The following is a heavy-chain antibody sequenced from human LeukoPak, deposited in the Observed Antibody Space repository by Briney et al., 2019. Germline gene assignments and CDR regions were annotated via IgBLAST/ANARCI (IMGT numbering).Heavy chain of an antibody. CDR1: GYTLTELS. J-gene: IGHJ4*02. CDR3: ATAKSITMVRGPVDY. CDR2: FDPEDGET. D-gene: IGHD3-10*01. Sequence: ASAKVSCKVSGYTLTELSMHWVRQAPGKGLEWMGGFDPEDGETIYAQKFQGRVTMTEDTSTDTAYMELSSLRSEDTAVYYCATAKSITMVRGPVDYWGQGTLVTVSS. V-gene: IGHV1-24*01.